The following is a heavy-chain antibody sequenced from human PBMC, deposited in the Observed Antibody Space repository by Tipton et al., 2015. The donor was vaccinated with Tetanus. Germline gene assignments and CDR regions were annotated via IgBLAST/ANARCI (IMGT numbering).Heavy chain of an antibody. D-gene: IGHD2-2*01. CDR1: GGSISSTAYY. CDR3: TRHVVVAVPRWFDP. J-gene: IGHJ5*02. CDR2: VYYDASA. Sequence: LRLSCTVSGGSISSTAYYWGWIRQPPGQGLEWIGSVYYDASAYYNPSLKSRVTISIDTSKNQFSLKLRSVTAADTAVYYCTRHVVVAVPRWFDPWGQGMLVTVSS. V-gene: IGHV4-39*01.